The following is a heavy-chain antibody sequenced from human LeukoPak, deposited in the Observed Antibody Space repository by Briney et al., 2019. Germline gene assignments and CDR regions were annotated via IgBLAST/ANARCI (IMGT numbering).Heavy chain of an antibody. D-gene: IGHD3-9*01. V-gene: IGHV4-34*01. CDR3: AREHFDWLSRGIDYYYMDV. CDR2: INHSGST. CDR1: GGSFSGYY. J-gene: IGHJ6*03. Sequence: PSETLSLTCAVYGGSFSGYYWSWIRQPPGKGLEWIGEINHSGSTNYNPSLKSRVTMSVDTSKNQFSLKLSSVTAADTAVYYCAREHFDWLSRGIDYYYMDVWGKGTTVTISS.